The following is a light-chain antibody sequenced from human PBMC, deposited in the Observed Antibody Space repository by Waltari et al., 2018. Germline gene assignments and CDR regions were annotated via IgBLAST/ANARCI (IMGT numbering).Light chain of an antibody. CDR1: QGISSY. CDR3: QQLNSYPLFT. J-gene: IGKJ3*01. CDR2: AAS. Sequence: QLTQSPSSLSASVGDRVTITCRASQGISSYLAWYQQKPGKAPKLLIYAASTLQSGVPSRFSGSGSGTDFTLTISSLQPEDFATYYCQQLNSYPLFTFGPGTKVDIK. V-gene: IGKV1-9*01.